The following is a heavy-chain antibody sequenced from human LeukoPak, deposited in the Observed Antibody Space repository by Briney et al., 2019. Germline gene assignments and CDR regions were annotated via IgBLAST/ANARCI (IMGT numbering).Heavy chain of an antibody. CDR2: MNPNSGNT. D-gene: IGHD3-3*01. CDR3: ARGDGGYDFWSGYCGNYMDV. CDR1: GYTFTSYD. Sequence: ASVKVSCKASGYTFTSYDINWVRQATGQGLEWMGWMNPNSGNTGYAQKFQGRVTITRNTSISTAYMELSSLRSEDTAVYYCARGDGGYDFWSGYCGNYMDVWGKGTTVTVSS. V-gene: IGHV1-8*03. J-gene: IGHJ6*03.